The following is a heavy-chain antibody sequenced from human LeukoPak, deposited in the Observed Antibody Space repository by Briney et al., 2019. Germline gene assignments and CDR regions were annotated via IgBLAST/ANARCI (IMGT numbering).Heavy chain of an antibody. V-gene: IGHV4-34*01. Sequence: PSETLSLTCAVYGGSFCGYYWSCIRQPPGQGLEWVGEINHSGSTNYNPSLKSRVTISVDTSKNQFSLKLSSVTAADTAVYYCASQKFDYWGQGTLVTVSS. J-gene: IGHJ4*02. CDR1: GGSFCGYY. CDR3: ASQKFDY. CDR2: INHSGST.